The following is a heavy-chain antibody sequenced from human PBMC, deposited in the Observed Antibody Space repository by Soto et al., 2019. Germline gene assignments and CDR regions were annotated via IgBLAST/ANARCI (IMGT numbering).Heavy chain of an antibody. CDR1: GGSISSSSYY. CDR3: ARPSDCGGDCYNYYFDY. V-gene: IGHV4-39*01. Sequence: SSETLSLTCTVSGGSISSSSYYWGWIRQPPGKGLEWIGSIYYSGSTYYNPSLKSRVTISVDTSKNQFSLKLSSVTAADTAVYYCARPSDCGGDCYNYYFDYWGQGTLVTVSS. J-gene: IGHJ4*02. CDR2: IYYSGST. D-gene: IGHD2-21*02.